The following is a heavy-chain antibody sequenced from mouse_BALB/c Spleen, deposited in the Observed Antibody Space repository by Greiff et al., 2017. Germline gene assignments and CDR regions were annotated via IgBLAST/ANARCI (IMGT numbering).Heavy chain of an antibody. Sequence: VQLKQSGAELVKPGASVKLSCTASGFNIKDTYMHWVKQRPEQGLEWIGRIDPANGNTKYDPKFQGKATITADTSSNTAYLQLSSLTSEDTAVYYCASPYYGSSYYYAMDYWGQGTSVTVSS. V-gene: IGHV14-3*02. J-gene: IGHJ4*01. D-gene: IGHD1-1*01. CDR3: ASPYYGSSYYYAMDY. CDR1: GFNIKDTY. CDR2: IDPANGNT.